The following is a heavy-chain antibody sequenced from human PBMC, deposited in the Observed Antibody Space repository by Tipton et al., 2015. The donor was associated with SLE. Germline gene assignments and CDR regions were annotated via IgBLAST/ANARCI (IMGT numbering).Heavy chain of an antibody. CDR2: FYYTGSA. D-gene: IGHD3-3*02. CDR3: ARKTHFWSASPFDS. J-gene: IGHJ4*02. Sequence: TLSLTCTVSGGSIGTSNYYWGWIRQPPGKGLEWVGSFYYTGSAYYNPSLKSRVTISLDTSKNQFSLKLTSVTAADTALYYCARKTHFWSASPFDSWGQGTLVTVSS. CDR1: GGSIGTSNYY. V-gene: IGHV4-39*07.